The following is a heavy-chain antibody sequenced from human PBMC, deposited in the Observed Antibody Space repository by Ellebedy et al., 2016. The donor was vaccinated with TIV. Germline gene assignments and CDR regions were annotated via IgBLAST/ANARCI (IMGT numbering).Heavy chain of an antibody. J-gene: IGHJ5*02. V-gene: IGHV4-59*01. D-gene: IGHD5-12*01. CDR1: GGSISSYY. Sequence: MPSETLSLTCTVSGGSISSYYWSWIRQPPGKGLEWIGYIYYSGITNYNPSLKSRVTLSVDTSKNQFSLKLSSVTAADTAVYYCDIVATIGNWVDPWGQGTLVTVSS. CDR2: IYYSGIT. CDR3: DIVATIGNWVDP.